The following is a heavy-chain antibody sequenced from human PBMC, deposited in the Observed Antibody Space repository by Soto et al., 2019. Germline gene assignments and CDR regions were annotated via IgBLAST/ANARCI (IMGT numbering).Heavy chain of an antibody. CDR3: ARCHILGLRYNRNDLGYYYYTDV. V-gene: IGHV4-34*01. D-gene: IGHD1-1*01. J-gene: IGHJ6*03. Sequence: QVQLQQWGAGLLKPSETLSLTCAVYGGSFSGYYWSWIRQPPGKGLEWFGEINHSGSTNYNPSLKSRVTIVVDTCMIQFSLKLSSVTAAHKAVYYCARCHILGLRYNRNDLGYYYYTDVWGKGTTVTVSS. CDR1: GGSFSGYY. CDR2: INHSGST.